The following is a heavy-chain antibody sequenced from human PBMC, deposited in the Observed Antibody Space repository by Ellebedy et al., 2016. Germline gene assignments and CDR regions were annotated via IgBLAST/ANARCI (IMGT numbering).Heavy chain of an antibody. CDR1: GGSISNSNYW. D-gene: IGHD6-19*01. J-gene: IGHJ4*02. CDR2: IFYSGRT. Sequence: SETLSLTCTVSGGSISNSNYWWGWIRQPPGKGLEWIGSIFYSGRTYYNPSLRSRVTMSGDTSKNQFSLKLSSVNASDTAVYYCASGLLSSGYSLHHLNFDSWGQGTLVIVSS. CDR3: ASGLLSSGYSLHHLNFDS. V-gene: IGHV4-39*01.